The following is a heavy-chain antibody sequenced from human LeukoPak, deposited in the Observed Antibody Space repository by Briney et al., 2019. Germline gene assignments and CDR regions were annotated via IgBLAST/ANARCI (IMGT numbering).Heavy chain of an antibody. CDR1: GGSFSGYY. CDR2: INHSGST. D-gene: IGHD6-6*01. Sequence: SETLSLTCAVYGGSFSGYYWSWIRQPPGKGLEWIGEINHSGSTNYNPSLKGRVTISVDTSKNQFSLKLSSVTAADTAVYYCATGQLVLSYYYYGMDVWGQGTTVTVSS. J-gene: IGHJ6*02. V-gene: IGHV4-34*01. CDR3: ATGQLVLSYYYYGMDV.